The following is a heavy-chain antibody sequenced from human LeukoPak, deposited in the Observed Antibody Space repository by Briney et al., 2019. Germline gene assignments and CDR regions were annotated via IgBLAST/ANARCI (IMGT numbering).Heavy chain of an antibody. Sequence: GASVKVSCKVSGYTLTELSMHWVRQAPGKGLEWMGGFDPEDGETIYAQKFQGRVTMTEDTSTDTAYMELSSLRSEDTAVYYCATVGLELDGQGWYYYYYMDVWGKGTTVTVSS. CDR3: ATVGLELDGQGWYYYYYMDV. CDR2: FDPEDGET. CDR1: GYTLTELS. D-gene: IGHD3-10*01. V-gene: IGHV1-24*01. J-gene: IGHJ6*03.